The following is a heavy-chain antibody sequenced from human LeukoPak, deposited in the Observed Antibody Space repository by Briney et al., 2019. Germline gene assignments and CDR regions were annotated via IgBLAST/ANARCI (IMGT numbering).Heavy chain of an antibody. D-gene: IGHD2-15*01. CDR1: GFTVSSYG. Sequence: PGGSLRLACAASGFTVSSYGISWGRQARGKGLGWVSAISGGGGSTSYAACVKGRFTISRDNSKKTLYLQMNSLGAEDTAVYYCAKDLLRYCSGGSCSVPDYWGQGTLVTVS. V-gene: IGHV3-23*01. J-gene: IGHJ4*02. CDR3: AKDLLRYCSGGSCSVPDY. CDR2: ISGGGGST.